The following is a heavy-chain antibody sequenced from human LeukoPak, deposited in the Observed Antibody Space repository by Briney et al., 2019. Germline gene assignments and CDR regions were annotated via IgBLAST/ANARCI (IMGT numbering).Heavy chain of an antibody. CDR1: GGTFSSYT. V-gene: IGHV1-69*02. Sequence: SVKVSCKASGGTFSSYTISWVRQAPGQGLEWRGRIIPILGIANYAQKFQGRVTITADKSTSTAYMELSSLRSEDTAVYYCARGVPSDYDILTGSYYFDYWGQGTLVTVSS. CDR2: IIPILGIA. CDR3: ARGVPSDYDILTGSYYFDY. D-gene: IGHD3-9*01. J-gene: IGHJ4*02.